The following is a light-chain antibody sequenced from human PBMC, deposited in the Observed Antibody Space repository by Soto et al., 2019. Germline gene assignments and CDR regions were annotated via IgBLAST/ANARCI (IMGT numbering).Light chain of an antibody. V-gene: IGKV1-5*03. J-gene: IGKJ1*01. CDR2: RAS. CDR1: QSISSS. Sequence: DIHMPHSPSTLSSSVGDRVTITCRASQSISSSLAWYQQKPGKAPKLLIYRASNLQSGVPSRFSGSGSGTEFTLTITSLQPDDFATYYCQQYNSYSRTFGQGTKVDIK. CDR3: QQYNSYSRT.